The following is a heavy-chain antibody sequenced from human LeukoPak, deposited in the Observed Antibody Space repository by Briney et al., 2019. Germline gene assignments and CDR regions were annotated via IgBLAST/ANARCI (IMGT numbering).Heavy chain of an antibody. V-gene: IGHV3-7*01. CDR2: IKQDGSKK. CDR3: ASGGIFQEFDY. J-gene: IGHJ4*02. CDR1: GFPFSSYW. D-gene: IGHD2-15*01. Sequence: GGSLRLSCVASGFPFSSYWMTWVRQAPGKGLEWVANIKQDGSKKSYVDSVKGRFTISRDNAKNSLYLQMNSLRAEDTAVYYCASGGIFQEFDYWGQGTLVTVSS.